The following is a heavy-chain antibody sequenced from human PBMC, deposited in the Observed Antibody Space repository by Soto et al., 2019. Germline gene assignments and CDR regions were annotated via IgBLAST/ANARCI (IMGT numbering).Heavy chain of an antibody. CDR3: ARGRSGPSWTADYAGMDV. CDR2: IIPIFGTS. CDR1: GGTLSTFA. V-gene: IGHV1-69*12. D-gene: IGHD1-26*01. J-gene: IGHJ6*02. Sequence: QVQLVQSGTEVKKPGSSVKVSCKASGGTLSTFAISWVRQAPGQGLQWMGGIIPIFGTSNYAQNFQDRVTLTADVSPSTAYMELSRLRSEDTAVYYCARGRSGPSWTADYAGMDVWGQGTTVTVSS.